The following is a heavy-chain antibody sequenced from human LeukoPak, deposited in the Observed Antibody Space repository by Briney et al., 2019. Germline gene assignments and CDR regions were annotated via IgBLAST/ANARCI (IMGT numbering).Heavy chain of an antibody. CDR2: INPNSGGT. J-gene: IGHJ4*02. D-gene: IGHD6-13*01. Sequence: GASVKVSCKASGYTFTGYYMHWVRQAPGQGLEWMGWINPNSGGTNYAQKFQGRVTMTRDTSISTAYMELSRLRSDDTAVYYCARAGSSWYVSFDYWGQGTLVTVSS. CDR3: ARAGSSWYVSFDY. V-gene: IGHV1-2*02. CDR1: GYTFTGYY.